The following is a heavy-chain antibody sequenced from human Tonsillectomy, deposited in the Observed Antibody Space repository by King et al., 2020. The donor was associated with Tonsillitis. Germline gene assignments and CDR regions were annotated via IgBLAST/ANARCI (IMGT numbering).Heavy chain of an antibody. CDR2: IYYSGST. CDR1: GDSISSGAYY. V-gene: IGHV4-31*03. J-gene: IGHJ3*01. Sequence: LQLQESGPGLVKPSQTLSLTCTVSGDSISSGAYYWTWIRQHPGKGLEWIGYIYYSGSTYYNPSLKSRVTMSVDTSKNQFSLRLNSVAAADTAVYYCARDRVFYDPRGYFDAFGLWGPGTIVTFSS. CDR3: ARDRVFYDPRGYFDAFGL. D-gene: IGHD3-22*01.